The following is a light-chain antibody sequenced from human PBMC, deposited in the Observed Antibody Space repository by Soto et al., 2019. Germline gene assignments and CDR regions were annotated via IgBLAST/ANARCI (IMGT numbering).Light chain of an antibody. CDR1: QSLVHSDGNTY. CDR2: KIS. Sequence: DIVMTQTPLSSPVTLGQPASISCRSSQSLVHSDGNTYLSWFQQRPGQPPRLLIYKISHRFSGVPDRFSGSGAGTYFTLKISRVEAEDVGVYYCMQLTQFPWTFGQGAKVEIK. V-gene: IGKV2-24*01. J-gene: IGKJ1*01. CDR3: MQLTQFPWT.